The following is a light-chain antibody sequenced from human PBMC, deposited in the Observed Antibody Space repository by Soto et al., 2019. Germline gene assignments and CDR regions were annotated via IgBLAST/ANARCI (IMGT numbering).Light chain of an antibody. Sequence: QSVLTQSSSASASLGSSVKLTCTLSSGHSSYIIAWHQQQPGKAPRYLMKLEGSGSYNKGSGVPDRFSGSSSGADRYLTIAILQFEDEADYYCETCDTNTWVFGGGTKLTVL. V-gene: IGLV4-60*02. CDR1: SGHSSYI. J-gene: IGLJ3*02. CDR2: LEGSGSY. CDR3: ETCDTNTWV.